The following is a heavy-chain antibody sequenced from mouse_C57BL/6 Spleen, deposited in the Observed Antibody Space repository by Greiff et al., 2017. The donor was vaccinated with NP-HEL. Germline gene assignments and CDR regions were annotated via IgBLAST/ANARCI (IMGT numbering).Heavy chain of an antibody. J-gene: IGHJ3*01. D-gene: IGHD2-1*01. V-gene: IGHV5-17*01. CDR1: GFTFSDYG. Sequence: DVKLVESGGGLVMPGGSLKLSCAASGFTFSDYGMHWVRQAPEKGLEWVAYISSGSSTIYYADTVKGRFTISRDNAKNTLFLQMTSLRSEDTAMYYCATDLPRAYWGQGTLVTVSA. CDR2: ISSGSSTI. CDR3: ATDLPRAY.